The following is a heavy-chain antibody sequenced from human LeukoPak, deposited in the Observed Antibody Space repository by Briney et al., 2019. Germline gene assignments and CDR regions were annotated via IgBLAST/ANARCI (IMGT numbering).Heavy chain of an antibody. CDR2: INNDGRST. V-gene: IGHV3-74*01. J-gene: IGHJ4*02. D-gene: IGHD1-26*01. Sequence: PGGSLRLSCVASGFTFTNYGMMWVRQAPGKGLVWVSYINNDGRSTTYADSVKGRFTISRDNAKNTLYLQMSSLRAEDTAMYYCARNYNGMSYWGQGTLVIVSS. CDR1: GFTFTNYG. CDR3: ARNYNGMSY.